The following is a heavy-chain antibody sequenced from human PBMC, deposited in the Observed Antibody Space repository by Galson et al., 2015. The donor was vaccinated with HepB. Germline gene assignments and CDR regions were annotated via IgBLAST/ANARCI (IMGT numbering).Heavy chain of an antibody. J-gene: IGHJ6*02. CDR3: ARYLLGYCSGGSCYSSYYYYGMDV. Sequence: SLRLSCAASGFTFSSYWMSWVRQAPGKGLEWVANIKQDGSEKYYVDSVKGRFTISRDNAKNSLYLQMNSLRAEDTAVYYCARYLLGYCSGGSCYSSYYYYGMDVWGQGTTVTVSS. CDR1: GFTFSSYW. CDR2: IKQDGSEK. D-gene: IGHD2-15*01. V-gene: IGHV3-7*01.